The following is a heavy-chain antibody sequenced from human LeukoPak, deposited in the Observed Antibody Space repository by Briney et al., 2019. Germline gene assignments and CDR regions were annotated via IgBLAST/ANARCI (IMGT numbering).Heavy chain of an antibody. CDR1: GLTFSSHG. V-gene: IGHV3-33*06. J-gene: IGHJ6*03. CDR3: AKAGSGYEYAYMDV. CDR2: IWYDGSEK. D-gene: IGHD6-25*01. Sequence: GGSLRLFCAASGLTFSSHGMHWVRQAPGKGLEWVAIIWYDGSEKYYADSVKGRFTISRDNSKKTLYLQMNSLRAEDTAVYYCAKAGSGYEYAYMDVWGKGTTVTVSS.